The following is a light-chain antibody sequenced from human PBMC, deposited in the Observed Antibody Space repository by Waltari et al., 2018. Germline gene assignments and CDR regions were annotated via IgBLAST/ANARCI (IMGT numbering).Light chain of an antibody. V-gene: IGKV1-5*01. CDR3: QQYYRYYT. Sequence: IQMTQSPSALSASVGDRVTITCRASQRINTWMAWYTQSPGKAPKVLIYDVSTLESGVPSRFSGSGSGTEFTLAINNLQPEDFATYYCQQYYRYYTFGQGTKLEIK. CDR2: DVS. CDR1: QRINTW. J-gene: IGKJ2*01.